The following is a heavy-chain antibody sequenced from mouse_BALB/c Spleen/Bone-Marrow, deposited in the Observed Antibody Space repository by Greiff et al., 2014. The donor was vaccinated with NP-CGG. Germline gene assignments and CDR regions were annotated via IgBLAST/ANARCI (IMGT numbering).Heavy chain of an antibody. CDR2: IAPANGNT. CDR1: GFNIKDAY. V-gene: IGHV14-3*02. CDR3: ARSPGEVNY. D-gene: IGHD1-3*01. Sequence: EVKLVESGAELVKPGASVKLSCTASGFNIKDAYMHWVKQRPAQDLEWIGRIAPANGNTEYDPKFLDKATITADTSSNTAYLQLSSLTSEDTAVYCCARSPGEVNYWGQGTLVTVST. J-gene: IGHJ3*01.